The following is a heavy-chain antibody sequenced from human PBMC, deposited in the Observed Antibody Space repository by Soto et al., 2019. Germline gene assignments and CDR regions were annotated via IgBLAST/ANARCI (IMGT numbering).Heavy chain of an antibody. D-gene: IGHD5-12*01. V-gene: IGHV3-23*01. CDR3: AKAGGGYTKWHFDS. J-gene: IGHJ4*01. Sequence: EVQLLESGGGSVQPGGSLRLSCAASGFSFSGYAMAWVRQAPGKGLEWVSGISGSGATTYYADSVKGRCTISRDNSKNTLSLQVNRLSAEDTAVYYCAKAGGGYTKWHFDSWGHGSLFTVSS. CDR2: ISGSGATT. CDR1: GFSFSGYA.